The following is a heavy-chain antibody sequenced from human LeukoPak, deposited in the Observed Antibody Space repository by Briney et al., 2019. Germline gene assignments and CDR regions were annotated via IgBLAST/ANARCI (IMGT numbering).Heavy chain of an antibody. Sequence: QAGGSLRLSCAASGFTFSSYGMHWVRQAPGKGLEWVAVISYNGHNKYSADSVKGRFTISRDNSKNTLYLQMNSLRAEDTAIYYCAKDPGMAVYSYGYDAFDIWGQGTMVTVSS. V-gene: IGHV3-30*18. CDR3: AKDPGMAVYSYGYDAFDI. CDR1: GFTFSSYG. J-gene: IGHJ3*02. D-gene: IGHD5-18*01. CDR2: ISYNGHNK.